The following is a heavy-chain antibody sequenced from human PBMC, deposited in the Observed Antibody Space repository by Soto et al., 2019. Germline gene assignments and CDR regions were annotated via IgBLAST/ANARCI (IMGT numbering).Heavy chain of an antibody. Sequence: GGSLRLSCTASGFTFGDYAMSWFRQAPGKGLEWVGFIRSKAYGGTTEYAASVKGRFTISRDDSKSIAYMQMNSLKTEDTAVYYCTRVDIVVVVERNAFDIWGQGTMVTVSS. D-gene: IGHD2-15*01. CDR2: IRSKAYGGTT. V-gene: IGHV3-49*03. J-gene: IGHJ3*02. CDR3: TRVDIVVVVERNAFDI. CDR1: GFTFGDYA.